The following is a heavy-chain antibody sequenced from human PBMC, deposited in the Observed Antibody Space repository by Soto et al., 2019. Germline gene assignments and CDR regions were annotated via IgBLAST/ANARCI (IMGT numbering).Heavy chain of an antibody. CDR2: IYSSGST. D-gene: IGHD2-2*02. Sequence: PSGTLSLTCTVSGVSVSSDTHYWSWIRQPPGKRLEWIGFIYSSGSTNYNPSLKSRVTMSVDTSKNQFSLKLRSVIVADTAVYHCARFVRSCSGTTCYTRADVWGQGTTVTVSS. CDR1: GVSVSSDTHY. CDR3: ARFVRSCSGTTCYTRADV. V-gene: IGHV4-61*01. J-gene: IGHJ6*02.